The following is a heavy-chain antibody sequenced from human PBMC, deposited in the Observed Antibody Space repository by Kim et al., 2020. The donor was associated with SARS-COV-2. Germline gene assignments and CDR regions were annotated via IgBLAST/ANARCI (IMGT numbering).Heavy chain of an antibody. V-gene: IGHV3-21*01. D-gene: IGHD6-19*01. J-gene: IGHJ4*02. CDR1: GFTFSSYS. CDR3: ARESHSSGWDPLTFDY. CDR2: ISSSSSYI. Sequence: GGSLRLSCAASGFTFSSYSMNWVRQAPGKGLEWVSSISSSSSYIYYADSVKGRFTISRDNAKNSLYLQMNSLRAEDTAVYYCARESHSSGWDPLTFDYWGQGTLVTVSS.